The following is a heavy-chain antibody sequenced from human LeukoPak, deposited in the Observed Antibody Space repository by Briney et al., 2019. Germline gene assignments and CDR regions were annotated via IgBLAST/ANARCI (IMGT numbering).Heavy chain of an antibody. CDR2: IIPIFGTA. CDR1: GGTFSSYA. J-gene: IGHJ6*02. D-gene: IGHD3-3*01. CDR3: ATESVTIFPSGEMDV. V-gene: IGHV1-69*06. Sequence: ASVKVSCKASGGTFSSYAISWVRQAPGQGLEWMGGIIPIFGTANYAQKFQGRVTMTEDTSTDTAYMELSSLRSEDTAVYYCATESVTIFPSGEMDVWGQGTTVTVSS.